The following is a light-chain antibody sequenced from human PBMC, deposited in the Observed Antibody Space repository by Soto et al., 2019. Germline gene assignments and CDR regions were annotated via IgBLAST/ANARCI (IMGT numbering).Light chain of an antibody. CDR1: QYISNS. CDR3: QQYNNWRT. CDR2: LAS. V-gene: IGKV1-17*03. J-gene: IGKJ1*01. Sequence: IQLTQSPSTISASVGNIVTISCRASQYISNSLACFQQKPGNVPXXLIYLASSLQSGVPSRFSGSGSGTEFTLTISSMKSEDFAVYYCQQYNNWRTFGQGTKVDIK.